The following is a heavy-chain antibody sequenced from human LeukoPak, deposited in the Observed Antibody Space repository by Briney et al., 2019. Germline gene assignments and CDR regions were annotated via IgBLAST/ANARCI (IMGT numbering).Heavy chain of an antibody. Sequence: GASVKVSCKASGYTFTGYYMHWVRQAPGQGLEWMGGIIPIFGTANYAQKFQGRVTITADKSTSTAYMELSSLRSEDTAVYYCARDRGYYYDSSGYYDWGQGTLVTVSS. J-gene: IGHJ4*02. D-gene: IGHD3-22*01. CDR2: IIPIFGTA. V-gene: IGHV1-69*06. CDR3: ARDRGYYYDSSGYYD. CDR1: GYTFTGYY.